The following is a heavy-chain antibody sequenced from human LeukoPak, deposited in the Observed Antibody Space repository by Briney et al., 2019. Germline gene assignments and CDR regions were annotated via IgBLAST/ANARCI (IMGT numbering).Heavy chain of an antibody. CDR1: GLTFSSYG. V-gene: IGHV3-30*18. D-gene: IGHD7-27*01. CDR3: AKDGDNPSSFDY. Sequence: GGSLRLSCAASGLTFSSYGMHWVRQAPGKGLEWVAIISYDGSNKYYADSVKGRFTISRDNSKNTLYLQMNSLSAEDTAVYYCAKDGDNPSSFDYWGQGTLVTVSS. J-gene: IGHJ4*02. CDR2: ISYDGSNK.